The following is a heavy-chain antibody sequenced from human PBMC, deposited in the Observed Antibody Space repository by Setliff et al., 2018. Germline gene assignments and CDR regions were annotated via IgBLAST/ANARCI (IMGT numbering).Heavy chain of an antibody. V-gene: IGHV1-8*03. Sequence: ASVKVSCKASGYSFTSNDINWVRQATGQGPEWMGWLNPSSGNTGYAPKFQGRVTITRSTSLRTAYMELSSLRSEGTAIYYCARAHSGSDFHDPFDIWGQGTMVTV. CDR3: ARAHSGSDFHDPFDI. J-gene: IGHJ3*02. D-gene: IGHD1-26*01. CDR1: GYSFTSND. CDR2: LNPSSGNT.